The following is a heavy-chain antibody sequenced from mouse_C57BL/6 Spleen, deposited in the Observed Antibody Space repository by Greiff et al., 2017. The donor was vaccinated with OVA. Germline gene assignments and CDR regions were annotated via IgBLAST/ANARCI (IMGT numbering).Heavy chain of an antibody. Sequence: EVQLQQSGPGLVKPSQSLSLTCSVTGYSITSGYYWNWIRQFPGNKLEWMGYISYDGSNNYNPSLKNRISITRDTSKNQFCLKLKSVTTEYTATYYCARPDGYYSTWCAYWGQGTLVTVSA. CDR2: ISYDGSN. V-gene: IGHV3-6*01. D-gene: IGHD2-3*01. CDR3: ARPDGYYSTWCAY. CDR1: GYSITSGYY. J-gene: IGHJ3*01.